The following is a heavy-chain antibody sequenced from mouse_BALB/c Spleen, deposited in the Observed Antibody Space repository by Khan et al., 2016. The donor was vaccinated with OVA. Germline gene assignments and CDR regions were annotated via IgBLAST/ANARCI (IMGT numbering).Heavy chain of an antibody. V-gene: IGHV5-6-5*01. J-gene: IGHJ3*01. D-gene: IGHD4-1*01. CDR1: GFTFSNYA. Sequence: EVELVESGGDLVKPGGSLKLSCAASGFTFSNYAMSWVRQTPEKRLEWVASISSGGTTYFPDSVKGRLTIAGDYGRKIIYLRRGSLSSEGRARYYCERDWWFTCWGQGTLVTVAA. CDR2: ISSGGTT. CDR3: ERDWWFTC.